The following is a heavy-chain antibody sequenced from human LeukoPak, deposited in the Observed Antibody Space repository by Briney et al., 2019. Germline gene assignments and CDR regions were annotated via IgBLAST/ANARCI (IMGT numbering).Heavy chain of an antibody. CDR2: ISYDGSNK. CDR1: GFTFSSYG. D-gene: IGHD4-17*01. CDR3: AKIVYGDYPYYYGMDV. J-gene: IGHJ6*02. Sequence: PGGSLRLSCAASGFTFSSYGMHWVRQAPGKGLEWVAVISYDGSNKYYADSVKGRFTISRDNSKTTLYLQMNSLRAEDTAVYYCAKIVYGDYPYYYGMDVWGQGTTVTVSS. V-gene: IGHV3-30*18.